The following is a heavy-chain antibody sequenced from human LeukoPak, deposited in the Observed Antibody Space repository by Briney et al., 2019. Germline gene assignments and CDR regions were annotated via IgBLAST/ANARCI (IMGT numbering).Heavy chain of an antibody. Sequence: PGGSLRLSCAASGFTFSSYEMNWVRQAPGKGLEWVSYISSSGSTIYYADSVKGRFTISRDNAKNSLYLQMNSLRAEDTALYYCARVSPSGTYHYFDYWGQGTLVTVSS. CDR2: ISSSGSTI. CDR1: GFTFSSYE. J-gene: IGHJ4*02. D-gene: IGHD2-2*02. V-gene: IGHV3-48*03. CDR3: ARVSPSGTYHYFDY.